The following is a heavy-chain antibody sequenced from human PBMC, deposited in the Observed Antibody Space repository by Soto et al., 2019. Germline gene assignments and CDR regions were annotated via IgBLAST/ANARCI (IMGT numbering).Heavy chain of an antibody. CDR2: IDWNSGST. Sequence: EVQLVESGGGLVQSGRSRRLSCVASGFRFDDFAMHWVRQAPGKGLEWVSSIDWNSGSTAYADSVKGRFTVFRDNARNSLDLQMNSLRVEDTALYSCVKGRGSYFVYFGLDVWGPVTTVTVSS. V-gene: IGHV3-9*01. D-gene: IGHD1-26*01. CDR3: VKGRGSYFVYFGLDV. J-gene: IGHJ6*02. CDR1: GFRFDDFA.